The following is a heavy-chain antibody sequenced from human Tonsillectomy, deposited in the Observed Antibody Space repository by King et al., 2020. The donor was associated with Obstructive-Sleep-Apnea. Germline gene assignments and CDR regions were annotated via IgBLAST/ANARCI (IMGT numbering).Heavy chain of an antibody. CDR2: IYYSGTT. J-gene: IGHJ4*02. D-gene: IGHD1-14*01. Sequence: QLQESGPGLVKPSETLSLTCTVSGGSISNYYWSWLRQPPGKGLEWIGDIYYSGTTKYNPSLKSRVTISVDTSQNQFSLKLTSVTAADTAVYYCARHNQFANWGQGTLVTVSS. CDR3: ARHNQFAN. CDR1: GGSISNYY. V-gene: IGHV4-59*08.